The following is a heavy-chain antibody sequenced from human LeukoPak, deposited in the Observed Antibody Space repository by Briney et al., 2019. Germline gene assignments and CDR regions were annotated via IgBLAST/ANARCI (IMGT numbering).Heavy chain of an antibody. J-gene: IGHJ6*02. CDR2: IIPIFGTA. D-gene: IGHD6-13*01. CDR3: AREREWIAAASAQSMDV. Sequence: GSSVKVSCKASGGTFSSYAISWVRQAPGQGLEWMGGIIPIFGTANYAQKFQGRVTITTDESTSTAYMELRSLRSDDTAVYYCAREREWIAAASAQSMDVWGQGTTVTVSS. V-gene: IGHV1-69*05. CDR1: GGTFSSYA.